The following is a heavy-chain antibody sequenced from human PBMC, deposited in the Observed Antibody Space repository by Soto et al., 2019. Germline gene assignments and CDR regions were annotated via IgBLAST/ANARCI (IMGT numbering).Heavy chain of an antibody. Sequence: EMQLLESGGGLVQPGGSLRLSCAASGFTFSNYAMIWVRQAPGKGLEWVSGISGSLSGSGDPISYANSVRGRFSISRDNSKNTLYLPMNTLRVEDTALYYCAKVGGTPHPTIPVDYWGPGTLVNVSS. D-gene: IGHD6-25*01. CDR2: ISGSLSGSGDPI. J-gene: IGHJ4*02. CDR1: GFTFSNYA. V-gene: IGHV3-23*01. CDR3: AKVGGTPHPTIPVDY.